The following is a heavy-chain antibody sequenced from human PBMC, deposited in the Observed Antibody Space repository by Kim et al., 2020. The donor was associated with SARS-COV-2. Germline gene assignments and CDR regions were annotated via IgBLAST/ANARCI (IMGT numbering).Heavy chain of an antibody. CDR3: VRVRVPTTDYDY. J-gene: IGHJ4*02. V-gene: IGHV3-11*05. CDR1: GFPFSEYY. Sequence: GGSLRLSCAASGFPFSEYYMTWIRQAPGKGLEWVSYISRGSTYSNYADSVKGRFTISRDDARKSLYLQMNNLRAEDTAFYYSVRVRVPTTDYDYWGQGTLVTVSS. CDR2: ISRGSTYS. D-gene: IGHD5-12*01.